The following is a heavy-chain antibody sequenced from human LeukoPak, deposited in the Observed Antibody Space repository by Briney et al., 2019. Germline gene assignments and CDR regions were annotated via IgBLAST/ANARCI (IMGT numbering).Heavy chain of an antibody. CDR2: IVVGSGNT. Sequence: ASVKVSCKASGFTFTSSAVQWVRQARGQRLEWIGWIVVGSGNTNYAQKFQGRVTITADESTSTAYMELSSLRSEDTAVYYCASLGSTSRLHDAFDIWGQGTMVTVSP. D-gene: IGHD2-2*01. CDR3: ASLGSTSRLHDAFDI. J-gene: IGHJ3*02. CDR1: GFTFTSSA. V-gene: IGHV1-58*01.